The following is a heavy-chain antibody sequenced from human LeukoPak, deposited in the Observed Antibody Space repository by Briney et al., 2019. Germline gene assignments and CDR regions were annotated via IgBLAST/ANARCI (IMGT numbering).Heavy chain of an antibody. CDR2: IYYSGST. V-gene: IGHV4-59*06. Sequence: PSETLSLTCTVSGGSISSYYWSWIPQPAGKGLEWIGYIYYSGSTYYNPSLKRRVTISVDTSKNQFALKLSSVTAADKAVYYCARGGYFDWLDYWGQGTMVTVSS. CDR3: ARGGYFDWLDY. D-gene: IGHD3-9*01. J-gene: IGHJ4*02. CDR1: GGSISSYY.